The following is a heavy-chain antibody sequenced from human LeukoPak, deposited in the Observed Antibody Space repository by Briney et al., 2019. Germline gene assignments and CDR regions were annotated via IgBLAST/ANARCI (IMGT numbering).Heavy chain of an antibody. J-gene: IGHJ4*02. V-gene: IGHV3-23*01. Sequence: GGSLRLSCAASGFTFSSYAMSWVRQAPGKGLEWVSAISGSGGSTYYADSVKGRFTISRDNSKNTLYLQMNSLRAEDTAVYYCARDIVVVVAATLDYWGQGTLVTVSS. D-gene: IGHD2-15*01. CDR3: ARDIVVVVAATLDY. CDR2: ISGSGGST. CDR1: GFTFSSYA.